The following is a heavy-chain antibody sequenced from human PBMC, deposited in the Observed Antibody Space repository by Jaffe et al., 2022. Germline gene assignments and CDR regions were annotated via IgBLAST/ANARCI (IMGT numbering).Heavy chain of an antibody. CDR1: GFTFSSYE. V-gene: IGHV3-48*03. D-gene: IGHD3-22*01. Sequence: EVQLVESGGGLVQPGGSLRLSCAASGFTFSSYEMNWVRQAPGKGLEWVSYISSSGSTIYYADSVKGRFTISRDNAKNSLYLQMNSLRAEDTAVYYCARGSAYYYDSSGGYWGQGTLVTVSS. J-gene: IGHJ4*02. CDR2: ISSSGSTI. CDR3: ARGSAYYYDSSGGY.